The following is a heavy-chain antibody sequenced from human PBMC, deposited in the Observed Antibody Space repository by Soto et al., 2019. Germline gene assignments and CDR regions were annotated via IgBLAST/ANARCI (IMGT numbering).Heavy chain of an antibody. V-gene: IGHV3-48*01. Sequence: PLRLSCTSSLVTFSSYSMNLVLQNPGKGLECISYITSSIDIVQYADSVKGRFTISRDNAKSSLYLQMNSLRAEDTVVYYGVRDLLWVLDIWGQGTRVTVSS. CDR2: ITSSIDIV. CDR1: LVTFSSYS. CDR3: VRDLLWVLDI. D-gene: IGHD7-27*01. J-gene: IGHJ3*02.